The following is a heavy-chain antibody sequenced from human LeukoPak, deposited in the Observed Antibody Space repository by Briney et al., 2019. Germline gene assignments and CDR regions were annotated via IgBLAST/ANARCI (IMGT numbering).Heavy chain of an antibody. CDR3: ARDSGSSSWANYYYMDV. CDR1: GGSISSYY. D-gene: IGHD6-6*01. V-gene: IGHV4-4*07. J-gene: IGHJ6*03. CDR2: IYTNGST. Sequence: SDTLSLACCISGGSISSYYWSWIRQPAGKGLEWIGRIYTNGSTNYNPSLKSRVTMSVDTSKNQFSLKLSSVTAADTAVYYCARDSGSSSWANYYYMDVWGKGTTVTVSS.